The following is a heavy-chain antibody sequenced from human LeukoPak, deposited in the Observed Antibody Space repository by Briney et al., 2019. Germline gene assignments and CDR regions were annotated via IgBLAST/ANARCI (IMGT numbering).Heavy chain of an antibody. D-gene: IGHD3-3*01. CDR1: GGSISSGGYY. V-gene: IGHV4-30-2*01. CDR3: ARGVGFWSGYAIPYYYYMDV. J-gene: IGHJ6*03. CDR2: IYHSGST. Sequence: PSQTLSLTCTVSGGSISSGGYYWSWIRQPPGKGLEWIGYIYHSGSTYYNPSLKSRVTISVDRSKNQFSLKLSSVTAADTAVYYCARGVGFWSGYAIPYYYYMDVWGKGTTVTVSS.